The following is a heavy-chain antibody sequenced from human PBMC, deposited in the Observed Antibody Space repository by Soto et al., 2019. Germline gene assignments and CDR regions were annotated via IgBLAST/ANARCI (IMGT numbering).Heavy chain of an antibody. CDR3: ARGTRVVSL. Sequence: QVQLVQSGAEVKKPGASVKVSCKASGYTFTSNDINWVRQATGQGLEWMGWMNPNSGNTGYAQKFQGRVTMTRNTAISTDYMALSSLKSEDTAEYFCARGTRVVSLWGQGTMVSVSS. CDR1: GYTFTSND. D-gene: IGHD3-16*02. J-gene: IGHJ3*01. V-gene: IGHV1-8*01. CDR2: MNPNSGNT.